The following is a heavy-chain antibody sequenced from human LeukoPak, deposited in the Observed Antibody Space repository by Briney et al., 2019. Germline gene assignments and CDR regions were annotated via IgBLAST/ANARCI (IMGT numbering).Heavy chain of an antibody. CDR1: GFTFSSYA. CDR3: ARDHRYSSGWYFDY. Sequence: GGSLRLSCAASGFTFSSYAMHWVRQAPGKGLEYASAISSNGGSTYYANSVKGRFTISRDNSKNMLYLQMGSLRAEDMAVYYCARDHRYSSGWYFDYWGQGTLVTVSS. J-gene: IGHJ4*02. CDR2: ISSNGGST. V-gene: IGHV3-64*01. D-gene: IGHD6-19*01.